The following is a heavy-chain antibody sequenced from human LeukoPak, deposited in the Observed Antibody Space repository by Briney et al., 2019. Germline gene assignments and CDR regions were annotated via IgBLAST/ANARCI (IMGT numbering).Heavy chain of an antibody. CDR2: ISSSGSTI. J-gene: IGHJ6*03. D-gene: IGHD1-26*01. CDR3: ATQGGTYYYMDV. CDR1: GFTFKEYY. V-gene: IGHV3-11*01. Sequence: GSPKLSCSASGFTFKEYYMSWIRQASGEGAEWVSYISSSGSTIYYADSVKGRFTISRDNAKNSLYLQMNSLRAEDTAVYYCATQGGTYYYMDVWGKGTTVTVSS.